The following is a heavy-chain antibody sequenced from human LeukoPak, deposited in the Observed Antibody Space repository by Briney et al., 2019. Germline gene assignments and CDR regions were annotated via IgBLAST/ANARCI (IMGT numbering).Heavy chain of an antibody. J-gene: IGHJ4*02. CDR2: IYHSGST. Sequence: PSETLSLTCTVSGYSISSGYYWGWIRQPPGRGLEWIGSIYHSGSTYYNPSLKSRVTISVDTSKNPFSLKLSSVTAADTAVYYCARTSKSGPFDYWGQGTLVTVSS. V-gene: IGHV4-38-2*02. D-gene: IGHD2-15*01. CDR3: ARTSKSGPFDY. CDR1: GYSISSGYY.